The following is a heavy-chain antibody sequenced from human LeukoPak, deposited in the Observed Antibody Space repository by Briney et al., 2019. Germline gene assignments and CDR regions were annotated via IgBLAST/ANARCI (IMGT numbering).Heavy chain of an antibody. CDR2: ISDSGSNT. CDR1: GFTFSNYA. CDR3: AKDQVPQQLVRYFDY. V-gene: IGHV3-23*01. J-gene: IGHJ4*02. Sequence: GGSLRLSCAASGFTFSNYAMSWVRQAPGKGLEWVSAISDSGSNTYYADSVKGRFTISRDNSKNTLYLQMSSLRAEDTAVYYCAKDQVPQQLVRYFDYWGQGTLVTVSS. D-gene: IGHD6-13*01.